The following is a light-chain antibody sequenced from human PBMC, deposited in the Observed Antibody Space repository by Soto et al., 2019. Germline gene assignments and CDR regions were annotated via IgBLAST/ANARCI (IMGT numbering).Light chain of an antibody. CDR2: DVS. V-gene: IGLV2-14*03. Sequence: QSAPTQPASVSGSPGQSITISCTGTSSDVGSSNYVSWYQHHPGKAPQLIIFDVSDRPSGVSHRFSGSKSGNTASLIISGLLAEDEAYYYCSSYTRGNSWVFGGGTKVTVL. CDR3: SSYTRGNSWV. CDR1: SSDVGSSNY. J-gene: IGLJ3*02.